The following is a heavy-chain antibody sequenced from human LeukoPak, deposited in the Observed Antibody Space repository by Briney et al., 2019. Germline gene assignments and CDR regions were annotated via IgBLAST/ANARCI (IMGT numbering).Heavy chain of an antibody. J-gene: IGHJ3*02. D-gene: IGHD4-23*01. CDR1: GFTFISYS. CDR3: ARSTRGAGGSSTDI. V-gene: IGHV3-21*04. CDR2: ISSSSSYI. Sequence: GGSLRLSCAASGFTFISYSMNWVRQAPGKGLEWVSSISSSSSYIHYADSVKGRFTISRDNAKKSLYLQMNSLRAEDTAVYYCARSTRGAGGSSTDIWGQGTMVTVSS.